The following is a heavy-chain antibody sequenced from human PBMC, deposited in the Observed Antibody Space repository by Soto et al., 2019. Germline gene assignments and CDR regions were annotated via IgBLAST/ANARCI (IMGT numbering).Heavy chain of an antibody. D-gene: IGHD3-10*01. Sequence: QVQLQESGPGLVKPSQTLSLTCTVSGGSISSGGYYWSWIRQHPGKGLEWIGYIYYSGSTYYNPSLKSRVTISVETSKNQCSLKLSSVTAADTAVYYCARAAWGIRITMVRGVIKKIMEGNFDYWGQGTLVTVSS. V-gene: IGHV4-31*03. CDR2: IYYSGST. CDR1: GGSISSGGYY. CDR3: ARAAWGIRITMVRGVIKKIMEGNFDY. J-gene: IGHJ4*02.